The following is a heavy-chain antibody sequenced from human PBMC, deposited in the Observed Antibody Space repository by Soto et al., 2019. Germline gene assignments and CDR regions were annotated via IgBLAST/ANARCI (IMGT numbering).Heavy chain of an antibody. CDR3: ARAWGSGWYLDH. CDR2: TYFNSKWYN. CDR1: GYSVSTYSAA. V-gene: IGHV6-1*01. D-gene: IGHD6-19*01. J-gene: IGHJ5*02. Sequence: QVQLQQSGPGLLKPSQTLSLTCDVSGYSVSTYSAAWNWIRQSPSRGLEWLGRTYFNSKWYNDYAVSVESRITSNPDTSKNQFSLQLTSVTAEDTAVYFCARAWGSGWYLDHWGQGTLVTVSS.